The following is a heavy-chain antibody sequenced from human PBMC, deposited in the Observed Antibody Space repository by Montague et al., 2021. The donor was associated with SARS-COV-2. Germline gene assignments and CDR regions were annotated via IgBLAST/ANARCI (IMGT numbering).Heavy chain of an antibody. V-gene: IGHV6-1*01. D-gene: IGHD2-2*03. CDR1: GASLSSDSLS. J-gene: IGHJ3*01. Sequence: VSPGASLSSDSLSWHWIRQSPSRGLEWLASTYYRSKWYNDSAPSVSGRATVKPDTSRNQFSLHLDSVTPEDTALYFCARKMDSSFDVWGKGTMVIV. CDR3: ARKMDSSFDV. CDR2: TYYRSKWYN.